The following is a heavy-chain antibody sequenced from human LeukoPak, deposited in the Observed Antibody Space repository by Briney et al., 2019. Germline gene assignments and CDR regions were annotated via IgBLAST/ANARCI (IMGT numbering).Heavy chain of an antibody. CDR2: INAGNGNT. CDR3: ARPAAIPLYYYMDV. CDR1: GYTFTNYA. V-gene: IGHV1-3*01. Sequence: ASVKVSCKASGYTFTNYAMHWVRQAPGQRLEWMGWINAGNGNTKYSQKFQGRVAITRDTSASTAYMELSSLRAEDTAVYYCARPAAIPLYYYMDVWGKGTTVTVSS. J-gene: IGHJ6*03. D-gene: IGHD2-2*01.